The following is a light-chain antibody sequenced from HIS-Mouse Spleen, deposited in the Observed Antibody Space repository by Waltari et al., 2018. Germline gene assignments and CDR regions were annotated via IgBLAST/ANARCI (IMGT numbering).Light chain of an antibody. CDR1: SSDVGGYNY. CDR3: CSYAGSYTFVV. CDR2: DVS. V-gene: IGLV2-11*01. Sequence: QSALTQPRSVSGSPGQSVTISCPGTSSDVGGYNYFSWYQQHPGKAPKLMIYDVSKRPSGVPDRFSGSKSGNTASLTSSGRQAEDEADYYCCSYAGSYTFVVFGGGTKLTVL. J-gene: IGLJ2*01.